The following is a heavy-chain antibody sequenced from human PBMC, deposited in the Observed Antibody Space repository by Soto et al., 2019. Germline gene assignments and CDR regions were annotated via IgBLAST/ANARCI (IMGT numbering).Heavy chain of an antibody. CDR2: VSHDGRNT. CDR1: GFTFSDYA. V-gene: IGHV3-30*18. D-gene: IGHD6-19*01. Sequence: VQLVESGGGVVQPGRSLRLSCAASGFTFSDYAMHWVRQAPGKGLEWVAVVSHDGRNTHYADSVKGRFTISRHSSKNTVSLEMTSLRAEDTAVYSCAKGGRQWLVTSDFNYWGQGAMVTVSS. CDR3: AKGGRQWLVTSDFNY. J-gene: IGHJ4*02.